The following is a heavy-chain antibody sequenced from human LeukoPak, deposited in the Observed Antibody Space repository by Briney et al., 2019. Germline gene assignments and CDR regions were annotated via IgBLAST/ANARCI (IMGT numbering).Heavy chain of an antibody. V-gene: IGHV4-59*01. CDR2: IYYTGRT. D-gene: IGHD6-13*01. CDR1: GGSFSGYY. Sequence: SETLSLTCAVYGGSFSGYYWGWIRQSPGKGLEWIAYIYYTGRTNYNPSLKSRVTISVDTSKNQFSLKLSSVTAADTAVYYCAREQQLVFDYWGQGTLVTVSS. J-gene: IGHJ4*02. CDR3: AREQQLVFDY.